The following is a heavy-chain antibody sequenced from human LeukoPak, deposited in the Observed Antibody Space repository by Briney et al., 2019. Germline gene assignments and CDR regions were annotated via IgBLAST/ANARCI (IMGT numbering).Heavy chain of an antibody. CDR1: GVTFSSYE. D-gene: IGHD3-10*02. V-gene: IGHV3-48*03. CDR3: AELGITMIGGV. J-gene: IGHJ6*04. CDR2: ISSSGSTM. Sequence: GGSLRLSCAASGVTFSSYEMNWVRQAPGEGLEWVSYISSSGSTMYYADSVKGRFTISRDNAKNSLYLQMNRLRAEDTAVYYCAELGITMIGGVWGKGTTVTISS.